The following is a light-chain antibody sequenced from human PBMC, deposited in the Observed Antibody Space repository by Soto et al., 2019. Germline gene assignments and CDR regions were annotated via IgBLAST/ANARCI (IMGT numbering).Light chain of an antibody. CDR1: QSVTTF. CDR2: DAS. Sequence: EIVLTQSPAILSLSPGERATLSCRASQSVTTFLAWYQQKPGQAPRLLIYDASDRATGIPARFSGSGSGTDFTLNISNLETEDFTVSYCQQRITWPLTFGGVTKVEIK. J-gene: IGKJ4*01. CDR3: QQRITWPLT. V-gene: IGKV3-11*01.